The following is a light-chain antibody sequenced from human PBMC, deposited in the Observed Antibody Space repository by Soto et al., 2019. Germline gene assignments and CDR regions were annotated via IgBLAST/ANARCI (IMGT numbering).Light chain of an antibody. Sequence: DIQMTQSPSTLSSSVGDRVTITCRASQSISSWLAWYQQKPGKAPKLLIYKASSLESGVPSRFSGSGSGTEFTLTISSLQPDDFATYYCQQYNSYPYTFGQGTRLEIK. CDR2: KAS. J-gene: IGKJ5*01. CDR3: QQYNSYPYT. V-gene: IGKV1-5*03. CDR1: QSISSW.